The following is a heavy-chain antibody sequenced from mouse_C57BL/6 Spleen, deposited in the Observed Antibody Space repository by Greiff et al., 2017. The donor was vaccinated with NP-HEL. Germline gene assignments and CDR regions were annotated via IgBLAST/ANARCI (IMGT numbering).Heavy chain of an antibody. CDR2: INPNNGGT. CDR1: GYTFTDYY. V-gene: IGHV1-26*01. CDR3: AGLLSRYFDV. Sequence: EVQLQQSGPELVKPGASVKISCKASGYTFTDYYMNWVKQSHGKSLEWIGDINPNNGGTSYNQKFKGKATLTVDKSSSTAYMELRSLTSEDSAVYYCAGLLSRYFDVWGTGTTVTVSS. D-gene: IGHD1-1*02. J-gene: IGHJ1*03.